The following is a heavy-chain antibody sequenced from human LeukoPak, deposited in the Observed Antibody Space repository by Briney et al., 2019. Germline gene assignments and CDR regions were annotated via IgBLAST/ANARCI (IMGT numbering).Heavy chain of an antibody. Sequence: ASVKVSCKASGYTFTSYGISWVRQAPGQGLEWMGWISAYNGNTNYAQKLQGRVTMTTDTSTSTAYMELSSLRSEDTAVFYCATIKGTWGSYVYWGQGTLVTVSS. CDR1: GYTFTSYG. D-gene: IGHD5-24*01. J-gene: IGHJ4*02. V-gene: IGHV1-18*01. CDR3: ATIKGTWGSYVY. CDR2: ISAYNGNT.